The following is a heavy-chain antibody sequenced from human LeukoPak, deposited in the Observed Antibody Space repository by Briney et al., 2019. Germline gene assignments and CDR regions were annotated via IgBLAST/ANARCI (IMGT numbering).Heavy chain of an antibody. CDR1: GGSFSGYY. J-gene: IGHJ5*02. CDR3: ARAGLGWFDP. Sequence: ASETLSLTCAVYGGSFSGYYWSWIRQPPGKGLEWIGEINHSGSTNYNPSLKSRVTTSVDTSKNQFSLKLSSVTAADTAVYYCARAGLGWFDPWGQGTLVTVSS. V-gene: IGHV4-34*01. D-gene: IGHD2-15*01. CDR2: INHSGST.